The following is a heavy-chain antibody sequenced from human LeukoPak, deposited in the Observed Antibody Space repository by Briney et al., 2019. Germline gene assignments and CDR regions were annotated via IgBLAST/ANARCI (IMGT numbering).Heavy chain of an antibody. CDR3: AREGDSSGWYWFDP. J-gene: IGHJ5*02. V-gene: IGHV4-4*07. Sequence: SETLSLTCAVYGGSFSGYYWSWIRQPAGKGLEWIGRIYTSGSTNYNPSLKSRVTMSVDTSKNQFSLKLSSVTAADTAVYYCAREGDSSGWYWFDPWGQGTLVTVSS. CDR2: IYTSGST. D-gene: IGHD6-19*01. CDR1: GGSFSGYY.